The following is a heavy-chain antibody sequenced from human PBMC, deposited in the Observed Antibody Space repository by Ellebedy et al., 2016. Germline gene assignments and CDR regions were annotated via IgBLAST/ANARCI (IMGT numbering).Heavy chain of an antibody. CDR2: IVVGSGNT. CDR1: GFTFTSSA. V-gene: IGHV1-58*01. J-gene: IGHJ6*03. Sequence: SVKVSCXASGFTFTSSAVQWVRQARGQRLEWIGWIVVGSGNTNYAQKFQERVTITRDMSTSTAYMELSSLRSEDTAVYYCARDLSGDYMDVWGKGTTVTVSS. CDR3: ARDLSGDYMDV.